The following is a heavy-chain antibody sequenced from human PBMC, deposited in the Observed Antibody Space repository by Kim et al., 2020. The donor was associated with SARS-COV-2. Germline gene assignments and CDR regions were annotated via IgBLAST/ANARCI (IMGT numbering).Heavy chain of an antibody. Sequence: GGSLRLSCAASGFTFSDSPMHWVRQASGKGLEWVACIRSKVYYYATSYAASVKGSFTISRDDSASTAYLQMNSLKTEDTAVYYCTRIPVTTLSSCDAFDV. CDR1: GFTFSDSP. V-gene: IGHV3-73*01. D-gene: IGHD1-1*01. J-gene: IGHJ3*01. CDR3: TRIPVTTLSSCDAFDV. CDR2: IRSKVYYYAT.